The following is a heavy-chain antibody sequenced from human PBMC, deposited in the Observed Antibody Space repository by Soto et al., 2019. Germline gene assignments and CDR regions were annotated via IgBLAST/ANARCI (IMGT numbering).Heavy chain of an antibody. CDR1: GGSISSYY. Sequence: SETLSLTCTVSGGSISSYYWSWIRQPPGKGLEWIGYIYYSGSTNYNPSLKSRVTISVDTSKNQFSLKLSSVTAADTAVYYCARQSGIAVAGTYWYYGMDVWGQGTTVTVS. CDR3: ARQSGIAVAGTYWYYGMDV. J-gene: IGHJ6*02. D-gene: IGHD6-19*01. CDR2: IYYSGST. V-gene: IGHV4-59*08.